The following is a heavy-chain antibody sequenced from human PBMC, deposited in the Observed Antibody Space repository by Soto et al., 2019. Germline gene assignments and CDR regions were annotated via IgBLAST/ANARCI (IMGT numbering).Heavy chain of an antibody. CDR3: AMEPYSSPPPVSYNYGMAV. V-gene: IGHV4-34*01. D-gene: IGHD6-13*01. CDR1: GGSFSGYY. CDR2: INHSGST. J-gene: IGHJ6*02. Sequence: SETLSLTCAVYGGSFSGYYWSWIRQPPGKGLEWIGEINHSGSTNYNPSLKSRVTISVDTSKNQFSLKLSSVTAADTAVYYCAMEPYSSPPPVSYNYGMAVWGQGTTVT.